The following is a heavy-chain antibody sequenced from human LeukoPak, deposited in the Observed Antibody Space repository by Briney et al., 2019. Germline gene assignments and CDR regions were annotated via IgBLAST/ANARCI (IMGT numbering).Heavy chain of an antibody. J-gene: IGHJ5*02. Sequence: PSQTLSLTCTVSGGSISSGGYYWSWIRQPPGKGLEWIGEINHSGSTNYNPSLKSRVTISVDTSKNQFSLKLSSVTAADTAVYYCARGHYDFWSGYYSKVDNWFDPWGQGTLVTVSS. CDR2: INHSGST. D-gene: IGHD3-3*01. CDR1: GGSISSGGYY. V-gene: IGHV4-30-2*01. CDR3: ARGHYDFWSGYYSKVDNWFDP.